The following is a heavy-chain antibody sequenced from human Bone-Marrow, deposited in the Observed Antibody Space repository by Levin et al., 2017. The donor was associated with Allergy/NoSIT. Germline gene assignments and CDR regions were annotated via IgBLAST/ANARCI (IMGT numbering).Heavy chain of an antibody. J-gene: IGHJ3*02. D-gene: IGHD2-15*01. V-gene: IGHV5-51*01. Sequence: GESLKISCKGSGSSFRSYWIGWVRQMPGKGLEWMGNIYPGDSDTRYSPSSQGQVTMSADKSIATAYMQWSSLKASDTAIYYCARRLVVAGVNEAFDIWGQGTMVTVSS. CDR1: GSSFRSYW. CDR3: ARRLVVAGVNEAFDI. CDR2: IYPGDSDT.